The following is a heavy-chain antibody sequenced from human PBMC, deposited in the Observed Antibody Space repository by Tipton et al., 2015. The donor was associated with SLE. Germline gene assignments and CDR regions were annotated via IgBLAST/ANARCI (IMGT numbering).Heavy chain of an antibody. CDR3: AREYILADNWFDP. Sequence: QLVQSGAEVKKPGASVKVSCKASGYTFTGYYMHWVRQAPGQGLEWMGWINPNSGGTNYAQKFQGRVTMTRDTSISTAYMELSRLRSDDTAVYYWAREYILADNWFDPWGQGTLVTVSS. J-gene: IGHJ5*02. CDR1: GYTFTGYY. D-gene: IGHD5-12*01. CDR2: INPNSGGT. V-gene: IGHV1-2*02.